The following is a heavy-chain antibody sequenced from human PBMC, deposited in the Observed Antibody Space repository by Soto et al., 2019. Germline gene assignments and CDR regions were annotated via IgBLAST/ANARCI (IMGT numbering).Heavy chain of an antibody. CDR2: IYKSATT. V-gene: IGHV4-30-4*01. CDR1: GDSISTVDYF. D-gene: IGHD2-15*01. Sequence: SETLSLTCSVSGDSISTVDYFWAWIRQPPGQALEYIGYIYKSATTYYNPSFEGRVAISLDTSKSHFSLNVTSVTAADTAVYFCARGRYCLNGRCFPNWFDSWGQGNPVTVSS. J-gene: IGHJ5*01. CDR3: ARGRYCLNGRCFPNWFDS.